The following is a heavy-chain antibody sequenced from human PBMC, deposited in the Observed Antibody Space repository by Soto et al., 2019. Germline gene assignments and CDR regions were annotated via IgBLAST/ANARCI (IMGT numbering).Heavy chain of an antibody. CDR3: ARVGMEDIVVVPVPPGGYYYGMDV. J-gene: IGHJ6*02. D-gene: IGHD2-2*01. Sequence: TLSLTCAVYGGSFGGYYWSWIRQPPGKGLEWIGEINHSGSTNYNPSLKSRVTISVDTSKNQFSLKLSSVTAADTAVYYCARVGMEDIVVVPVPPGGYYYGMDVWGQGTTITVSS. V-gene: IGHV4-34*01. CDR1: GGSFGGYY. CDR2: INHSGST.